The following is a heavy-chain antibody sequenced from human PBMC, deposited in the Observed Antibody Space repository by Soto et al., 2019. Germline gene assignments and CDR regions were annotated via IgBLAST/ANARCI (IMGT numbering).Heavy chain of an antibody. CDR3: ARGIWGPTGTTGHHFDY. V-gene: IGHV4-34*01. D-gene: IGHD1-7*01. CDR1: GGSISSYY. CDR2: INHSGST. Sequence: QVQLQESGPGLVKPSETLSLTCTVSGGSISSYYWSWIRQPPGKGLEWIGEINHSGSTNYNPSLKSRVTISVDTSKNQFSLKLSSVTAADTAVYYCARGIWGPTGTTGHHFDYWGQGTLVTVSS. J-gene: IGHJ4*02.